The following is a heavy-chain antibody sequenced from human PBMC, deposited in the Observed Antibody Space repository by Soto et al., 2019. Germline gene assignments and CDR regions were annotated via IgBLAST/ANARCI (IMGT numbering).Heavy chain of an antibody. CDR3: AREVRYYDFLIGYYTSYHYYLYF. Sequence: SQTLSLTCAISGDSVSSNSAAWNWIRQSPSRGLEWLGRTYYRSKWYNDYAVSVKSRITINPDTSKNQFSLKLSSVTAADTAVYYCAREVRYYDFLIGYYTSYHYYLYFWGKGTTVTVSS. CDR1: GDSVSSNSAA. J-gene: IGHJ6*03. D-gene: IGHD3-3*01. V-gene: IGHV6-1*01. CDR2: TYYRSKWYN.